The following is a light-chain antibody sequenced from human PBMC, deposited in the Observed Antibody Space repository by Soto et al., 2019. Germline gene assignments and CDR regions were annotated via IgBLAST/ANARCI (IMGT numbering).Light chain of an antibody. CDR3: QQTNSFPLT. V-gene: IGKV1-12*01. CDR2: GAS. Sequence: DIQMTQSPSSVSASVGDRVTITCRASQGISNWLAWYQQKPGKAPKLHIYGASSLLSGVPSRCGGSGSGTDFTLTISSLQPGDFATYYCQQTNSFPLTFGGGTKVDIK. J-gene: IGKJ4*01. CDR1: QGISNW.